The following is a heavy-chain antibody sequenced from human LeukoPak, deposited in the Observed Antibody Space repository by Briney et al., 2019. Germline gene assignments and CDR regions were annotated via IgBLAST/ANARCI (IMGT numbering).Heavy chain of an antibody. J-gene: IGHJ4*02. CDR1: GFTFSSYA. CDR3: AKPDRAIAAPGY. D-gene: IGHD6-6*01. CDR2: ISGSGGST. V-gene: IGHV3-23*01. Sequence: TGGSLRLSCAASGFTFSSYAMSWVRQAPGKGLEWVSAISGSGGSTYYADSVKGRFTISRDNSKNTLYLQMNSLIAEDTAVYYCAKPDRAIAAPGYWGQGTLVTVSS.